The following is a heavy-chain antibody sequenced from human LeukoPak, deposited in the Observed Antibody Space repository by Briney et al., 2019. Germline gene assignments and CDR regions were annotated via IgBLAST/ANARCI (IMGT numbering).Heavy chain of an antibody. CDR2: ISGSGGST. J-gene: IGHJ4*02. Sequence: GSLRLSCAASGFTFSSYAMSWVRQAPGKGLEWVSAISGSGGSTYYADSVKGRFTISRDNSKNTLYLQMNSLRTEDTAVYYCAKDLKWGETTVVRSFDYWGQGTLVTVSS. D-gene: IGHD4-23*01. CDR3: AKDLKWGETTVVRSFDY. CDR1: GFTFSSYA. V-gene: IGHV3-23*01.